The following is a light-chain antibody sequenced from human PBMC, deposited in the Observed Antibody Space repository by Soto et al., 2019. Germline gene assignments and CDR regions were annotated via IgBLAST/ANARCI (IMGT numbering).Light chain of an antibody. CDR2: KAS. CDR1: QSISSW. J-gene: IGKJ3*01. Sequence: DTQMTQSPSTLSASVGDRVTITCRASQSISSWLAWYQQKPGKAPKLLIYKASSLESGVPPRFSGSGSGTEFTLTISSLQPDDFATYYCQQHNSYPLTFGPGTKVDIK. V-gene: IGKV1-5*03. CDR3: QQHNSYPLT.